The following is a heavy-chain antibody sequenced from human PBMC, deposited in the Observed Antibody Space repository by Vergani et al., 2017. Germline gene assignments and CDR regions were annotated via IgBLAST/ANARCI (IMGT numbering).Heavy chain of an antibody. CDR2: IYYSGRT. CDR1: GGSISSSSYY. V-gene: IGHV4-39*07. D-gene: IGHD5-18*01. CDR3: ARVGYSSNFDY. Sequence: QLQLQESGPGLVKPSETLSLTCTVSGGSISSSSYYWGWIRQPPGKGLEWIGSIYYSGRTYHNPSLKSRVTISVETSKNQFSLKLSSVTAADTAVYYCARVGYSSNFDYWGQGTLVTVSS. J-gene: IGHJ4*02.